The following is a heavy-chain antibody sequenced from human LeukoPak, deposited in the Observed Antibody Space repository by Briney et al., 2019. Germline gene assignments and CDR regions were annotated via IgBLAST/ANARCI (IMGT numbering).Heavy chain of an antibody. CDR1: GYTFTSYG. CDR3: ARGRPEYDILTGYFLGYFDY. Sequence: GASVKVSCKASGYTFTSYGISWVRQAPGQGLEWMGWISAYNGNTNYAQKLQGRVTMSVDTSKNQFSLKPSSVTAADTAVYYCARGRPEYDILTGYFLGYFDYWGQGTLVTVSS. V-gene: IGHV1-18*01. J-gene: IGHJ4*02. D-gene: IGHD3-9*01. CDR2: ISAYNGNT.